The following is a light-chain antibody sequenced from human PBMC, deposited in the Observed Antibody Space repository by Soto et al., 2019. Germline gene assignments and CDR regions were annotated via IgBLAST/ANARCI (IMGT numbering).Light chain of an antibody. CDR1: QGIRND. V-gene: IGKV1-6*01. CDR2: AAS. CDR3: QQYYSTPTWT. J-gene: IGKJ1*01. Sequence: AIQMTQSPSSLPASVGDRVTITCRASQGIRNDLGWYQQKPGKAPNLLIYAASSLRGGVPSRFSGNGSDTDFTLTISSLQAEDVAVYYCQQYYSTPTWTFGQGTKVDIK.